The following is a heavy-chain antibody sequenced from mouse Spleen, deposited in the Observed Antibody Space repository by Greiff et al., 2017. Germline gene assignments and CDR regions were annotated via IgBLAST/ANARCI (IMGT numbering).Heavy chain of an antibody. V-gene: IGHV1-26*01. CDR3: ARGDSSGPYFDY. CDR1: GYTFTDYY. Sequence: EVQLQQSGPELVKPGASVKISCKASGYTFTDYYMNWVKQSHGKSLEWIGDINPNNGGTSYNQKFKGKATLTVDKSSSTAYMELRSLTSEDSAVYYCARGDSSGPYFDYWGQGTTLTVSS. D-gene: IGHD3-2*01. CDR2: INPNNGGT. J-gene: IGHJ2*01.